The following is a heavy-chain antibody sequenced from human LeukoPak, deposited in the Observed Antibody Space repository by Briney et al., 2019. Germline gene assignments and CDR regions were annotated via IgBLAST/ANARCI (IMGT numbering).Heavy chain of an antibody. V-gene: IGHV4-39*07. Sequence: KTSETLSLTCTVSGGSISSSSYYWGWIRQPPGKGLEWIGSIYYSGSTYYNPSLKSRVTISVDTSKNQFSLKLSSVTAADTAVYYCARGARLGSGSYRSYYYYMDVWGKGTTVTISS. CDR1: GGSISSSSYY. CDR3: ARGARLGSGSYRSYYYYMDV. D-gene: IGHD3-10*02. J-gene: IGHJ6*03. CDR2: IYYSGST.